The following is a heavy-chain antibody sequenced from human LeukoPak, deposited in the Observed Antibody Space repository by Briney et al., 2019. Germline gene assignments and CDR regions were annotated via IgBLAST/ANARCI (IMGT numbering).Heavy chain of an antibody. CDR2: VSDSGDGT. CDR1: GFTFSSYS. Sequence: GGSLRLSCAASGFTFSSYSMNWVRQAPGKGLEWVLGVSDSGDGTHYADSVKGRFTISRDNSKNTLYLQMNNLRAEDTAVYYCAKDRACGQWNCQGSDYWGQGTLVTVSS. J-gene: IGHJ4*02. V-gene: IGHV3-23*01. CDR3: AKDRACGQWNCQGSDY. D-gene: IGHD1-7*01.